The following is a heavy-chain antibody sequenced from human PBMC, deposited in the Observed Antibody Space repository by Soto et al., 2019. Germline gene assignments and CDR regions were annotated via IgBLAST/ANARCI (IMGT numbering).Heavy chain of an antibody. Sequence: GGSLSLSCVAPGFNFKKFALPWVRQAAGGGLEWVSGISGCGGSASYADSVKGRFSIARDDSKNTVSLQLNSLRVEDTAQYYCAKADGQQWLIPHLDNWGQGTLVTVS. CDR1: GFNFKKFA. V-gene: IGHV3-23*01. CDR2: ISGCGGSA. CDR3: AKADGQQWLIPHLDN. D-gene: IGHD6-19*01. J-gene: IGHJ4*02.